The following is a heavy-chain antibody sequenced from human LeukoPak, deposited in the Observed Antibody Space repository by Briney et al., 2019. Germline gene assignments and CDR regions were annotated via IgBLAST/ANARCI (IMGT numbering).Heavy chain of an antibody. Sequence: GSLRLSCADSGFTFSSYEMNWVRQPPGKGLEWIGTVYYSGTTYHNPSLKSRVTMSVDTSKNQFSLRLSSVTAADTAVYYCSRGVTVRYYYYYMDAWGRGTTVTVSS. J-gene: IGHJ6*03. CDR2: VYYSGTT. V-gene: IGHV4-39*07. CDR3: SRGVTVRYYYYYMDA. CDR1: GFTFSSYE. D-gene: IGHD3-10*01.